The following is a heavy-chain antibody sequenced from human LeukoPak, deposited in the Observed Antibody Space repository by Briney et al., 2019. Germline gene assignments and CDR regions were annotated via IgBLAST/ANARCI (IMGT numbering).Heavy chain of an antibody. V-gene: IGHV3-7*01. Sequence: GGSLRLSCAASGFTFSSYWMSWVRQAPGKGLEWVANIKQDGSEKYYVDSVKGRFTISRDNDKNSVYLQMNSPRAEDTAVYYCARDLRPLPKEWLDPYGYWGQGTLVTVSS. J-gene: IGHJ4*02. CDR3: ARDLRPLPKEWLDPYGY. CDR1: GFTFSSYW. D-gene: IGHD6-19*01. CDR2: IKQDGSEK.